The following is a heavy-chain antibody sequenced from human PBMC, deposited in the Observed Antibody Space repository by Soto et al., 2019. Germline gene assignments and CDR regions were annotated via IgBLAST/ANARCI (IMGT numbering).Heavy chain of an antibody. CDR1: GGTFSSYA. V-gene: IGHV1-69*01. Sequence: QVQLVQSGAEVKKPGSSVKVSCKASGGTFSSYAISWVRQAPGQGLEWMGGIIPIFGTANYAQKLQGRVTITADESTSTADRELSSLRSEDTAVYYCARARSWNNWNTRYYYYGMDVWGQGTTVTVSS. CDR3: ARARSWNNWNTRYYYYGMDV. D-gene: IGHD1-20*01. CDR2: IIPIFGTA. J-gene: IGHJ6*02.